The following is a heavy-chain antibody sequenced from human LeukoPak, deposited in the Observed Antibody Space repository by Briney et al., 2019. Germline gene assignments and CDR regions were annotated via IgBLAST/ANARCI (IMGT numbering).Heavy chain of an antibody. D-gene: IGHD6-13*01. CDR1: GYSFTNYW. Sequence: GESLKISCKDSGYSFTNYWIGWVRQMPGKGLEWMGIIYPSDSDTRYSPSFQGQVTISADKSISTAYLQWSSLKASDTAMYYCARHRGSSNWFVPTPDDAFDIWGQGTMVTVSS. V-gene: IGHV5-51*01. J-gene: IGHJ3*02. CDR2: IYPSDSDT. CDR3: ARHRGSSNWFVPTPDDAFDI.